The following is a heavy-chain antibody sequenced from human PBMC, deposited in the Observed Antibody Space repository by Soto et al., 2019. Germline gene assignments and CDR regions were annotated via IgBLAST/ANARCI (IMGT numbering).Heavy chain of an antibody. CDR1: GGSISSGAYY. CDR3: AREYSDFGDAFDI. D-gene: IGHD5-12*01. V-gene: IGHV4-31*03. CDR2: IYNSGST. Sequence: QVQLQESGPGLVKPSQTLSLTCTVSGGSISSGAYYWSWIRQHPGKGLEWIGFIYNSGSTYYNPSLKSRVXXSXDXXKNQFSLRLGSVTAADTALYYCAREYSDFGDAFDIWGQGTMVTVSS. J-gene: IGHJ3*02.